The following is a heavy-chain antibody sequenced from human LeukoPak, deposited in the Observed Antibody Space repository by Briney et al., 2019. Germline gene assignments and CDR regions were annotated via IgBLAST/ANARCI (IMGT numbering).Heavy chain of an antibody. Sequence: GGSLRLSCAASGFTFSSYAMSWVRQAPGKGLEWVSAISGSGGSTYYADSVKGRFTISRDNAKNTLYLQMSSLRAEDTAVYYCARAGSYYFEFWGQGTLVTVSS. CDR3: ARAGSYYFEF. CDR1: GFTFSSYA. J-gene: IGHJ4*02. V-gene: IGHV3-23*01. CDR2: ISGSGGST.